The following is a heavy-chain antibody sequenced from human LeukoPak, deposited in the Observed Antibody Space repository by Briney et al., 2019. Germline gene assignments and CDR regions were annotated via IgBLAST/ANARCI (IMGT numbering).Heavy chain of an antibody. CDR3: AKDSSSGSSHYFHGMDV. CDR1: GFMFRAYG. Sequence: PGRSLRLSCAASGFMFRAYGMHWVRQAPGKGLEWLAVTSFDGGNTYYAASVKGRFTISRDNSNNTLDLQMNSLRAEDTAVYYCAKDSSSGSSHYFHGMDVWGQGTTVIVSS. D-gene: IGHD3-10*01. J-gene: IGHJ6*02. V-gene: IGHV3-30*18. CDR2: TSFDGGNT.